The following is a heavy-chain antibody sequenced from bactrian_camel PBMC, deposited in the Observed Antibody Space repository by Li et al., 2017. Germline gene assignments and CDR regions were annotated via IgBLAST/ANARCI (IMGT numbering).Heavy chain of an antibody. D-gene: IGHD2*01. J-gene: IGHJ4*01. Sequence: HVQLVESGGGSVQAGGSLRLSCAASLHTYSGNCMGWFRQAPGKEREGVAFIYTGSGSSYYADSVKGRFTLSEDSAKNTVYLQMNSLQPEDTALYYCIAPSSGSPDWGQGTQVTVS. CDR3: IAPSSGSPD. CDR1: LHTYSGNC. CDR2: IYTGSGSS. V-gene: IGHV3S53*01.